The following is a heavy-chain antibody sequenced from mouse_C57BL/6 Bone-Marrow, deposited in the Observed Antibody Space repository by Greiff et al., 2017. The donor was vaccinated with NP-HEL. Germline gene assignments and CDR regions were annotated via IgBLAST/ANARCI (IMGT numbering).Heavy chain of an antibody. J-gene: IGHJ3*01. V-gene: IGHV1-54*01. CDR3: AREGPNFVY. CDR2: INPGSGGT. D-gene: IGHD3-3*01. CDR1: GYAFTNYL. Sequence: VQLQQSGAELVRPGTSVKVSCKASGYAFTNYLIEWVKQRPGQGLEWIGVINPGSGGTNYNEKFKGKATLTADKSSSPAYMQLSSLTSEDSAVYFCAREGPNFVYWGQGTLVTVSA.